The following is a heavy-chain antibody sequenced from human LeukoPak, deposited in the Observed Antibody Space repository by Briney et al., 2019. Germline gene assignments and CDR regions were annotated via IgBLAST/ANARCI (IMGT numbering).Heavy chain of an antibody. CDR1: GSTFTSYA. CDR2: ISGSGGRT. D-gene: IGHD6-13*01. Sequence: GGSLRLSCAASGSTFTSYAMSWVRQAPGKGLEWVSVISGSGGRTYYADSVKGRFTISRDNSKNTLYLQMNSLRAEDTAVYYCARMGIAGTYDAFDIRGQGTMVTVSS. V-gene: IGHV3-23*01. CDR3: ARMGIAGTYDAFDI. J-gene: IGHJ3*02.